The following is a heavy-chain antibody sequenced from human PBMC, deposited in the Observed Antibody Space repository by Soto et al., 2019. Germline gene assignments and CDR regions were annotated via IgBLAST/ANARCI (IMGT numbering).Heavy chain of an antibody. CDR3: ARGAIEYSSSSLDY. D-gene: IGHD6-6*01. CDR1: GGSFSGYY. V-gene: IGHV4-34*01. Sequence: PSETLSLTCAVYGGSFSGYYWSWIRQPPGKGLEWIGEINHSGSTNYNPSLKSRVTISVDTSKNQFSLKLSSVTAADTAVYYCARGAIEYSSSSLDYWGQGTLVTVSS. J-gene: IGHJ4*02. CDR2: INHSGST.